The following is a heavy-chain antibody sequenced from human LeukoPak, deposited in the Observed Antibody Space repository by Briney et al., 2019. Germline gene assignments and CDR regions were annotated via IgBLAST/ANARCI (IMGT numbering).Heavy chain of an antibody. CDR3: AKVGTMVRGYFDY. J-gene: IGHJ4*02. Sequence: PGGSLRLSCAASGFTFSTYAMSWVRQAPGKGLELVSAISGSGAITYYADSVKGRFTISRDNSKNTLYLQMNSLRAEDTAVYYCAKVGTMVRGYFDYWGQGTLVTVSS. CDR1: GFTFSTYA. CDR2: ISGSGAIT. D-gene: IGHD3-10*01. V-gene: IGHV3-23*01.